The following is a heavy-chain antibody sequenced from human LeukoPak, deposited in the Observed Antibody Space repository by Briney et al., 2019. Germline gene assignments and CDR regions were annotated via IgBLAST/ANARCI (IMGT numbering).Heavy chain of an antibody. CDR1: GGSITGYY. Sequence: SETLSLTCSVSGGSITGYYWSWIRQPPGKGLEWIGYIYYSGVTNYNPSLKSRVTISVDTSKNQFSLNLSSVTATDTAVYYCAGQNPAAAGQGLDYWGQGALVTVSS. V-gene: IGHV4-59*08. CDR3: AGQNPAAAGQGLDY. CDR2: IYYSGVT. D-gene: IGHD6-13*01. J-gene: IGHJ4*02.